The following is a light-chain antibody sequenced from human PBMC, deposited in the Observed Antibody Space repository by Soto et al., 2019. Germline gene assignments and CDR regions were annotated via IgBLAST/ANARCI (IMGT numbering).Light chain of an antibody. CDR1: QSVSGSY. CDR3: HQDGSSPQT. J-gene: IGKJ1*01. CDR2: GAS. Sequence: EIVLTQSPGTLSLSPGERATLSCRASQSVSGSYLAWYQQKPGQAPRLLIYGASSRATGIPDRFSGSGSGTDFTLTISRLEPEDFAVYYCHQDGSSPQTFGQGTKVEVK. V-gene: IGKV3-20*01.